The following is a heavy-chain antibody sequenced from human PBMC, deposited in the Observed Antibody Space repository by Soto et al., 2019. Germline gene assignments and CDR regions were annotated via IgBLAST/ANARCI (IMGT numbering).Heavy chain of an antibody. J-gene: IGHJ4*02. CDR3: ARSGESYYKTFDS. CDR2: VIPILGAS. D-gene: IGHD3-10*01. CDR1: TDTFTGYT. Sequence: GASVKVSCKASTDTFTGYTVTWVRQAPGQGLEWVGRVIPILGASNFAQKFQGRVTISADKSADTAYMVLTGLTSEDTAVYYCARSGESYYKTFDSGARGTLATVS. V-gene: IGHV1-69*08.